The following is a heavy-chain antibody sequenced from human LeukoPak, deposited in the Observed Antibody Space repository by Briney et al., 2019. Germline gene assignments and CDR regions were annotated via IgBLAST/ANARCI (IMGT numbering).Heavy chain of an antibody. D-gene: IGHD2-2*01. V-gene: IGHV4-39*01. CDR2: VYYSGST. CDR3: ASGGRYCSSTSCYYFDY. J-gene: IGHJ4*02. CDR1: GGSIGSSSYY. Sequence: PSETLSLTCTVSGGSIGSSSYYWGSIRQPPGKRLEWLGSVYYSGSTYYNPSLKSRVTISVDTSKNQFSLKLSSVTAADSAVYYCASGGRYCSSTSCYYFDYWGQGTLVTVSS.